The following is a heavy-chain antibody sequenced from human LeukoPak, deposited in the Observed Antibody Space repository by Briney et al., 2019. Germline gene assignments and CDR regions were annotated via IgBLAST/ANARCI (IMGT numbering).Heavy chain of an antibody. J-gene: IGHJ6*02. CDR1: GGSISSYY. CDR3: ARSYDSSGYYLYYYYGMDV. D-gene: IGHD3-22*01. V-gene: IGHV4-59*01. Sequence: SETLSLTCTVSGGSISSYYWSWIRQPPGKGLEGIGYIYYSGSTNYNPSLKSRVTISVDTSKNQFSLKLSSVTAADTAVYYCARSYDSSGYYLYYYYGMDVWGQGTTVTVSS. CDR2: IYYSGST.